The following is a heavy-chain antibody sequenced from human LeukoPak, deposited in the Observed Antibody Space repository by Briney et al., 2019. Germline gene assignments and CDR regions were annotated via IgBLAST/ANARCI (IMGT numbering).Heavy chain of an antibody. J-gene: IGHJ4*02. CDR2: INSDGSWT. Sequence: GGSLRLSCAASGNYWMHWVRQVPGKGLVWVSHINSDGSWTSYADSVKGRFTISKDNAKNTVYLQMNSLRAEDTAVYYCASFYETYWGRGTLVTVSS. CDR3: ASFYETY. D-gene: IGHD2/OR15-2a*01. CDR1: GNYW. V-gene: IGHV3-74*01.